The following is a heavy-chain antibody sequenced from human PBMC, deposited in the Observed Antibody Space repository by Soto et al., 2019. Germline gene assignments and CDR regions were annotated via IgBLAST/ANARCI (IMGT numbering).Heavy chain of an antibody. D-gene: IGHD6-13*01. CDR3: ARGDGYSSSWYTKLYYYYYGMDV. CDR2: MNPNSGNT. Sequence: ASVKVSCKASGYTFTSYDINWVRQATGQGLEWMGWMNPNSGNTGYAQKFQGRVTMTRNTSISTAYMEPSSLRSEDTAVYYCARGDGYSSSWYTKLYYYYYGMDVWGQGTTVTVPS. CDR1: GYTFTSYD. J-gene: IGHJ6*02. V-gene: IGHV1-8*01.